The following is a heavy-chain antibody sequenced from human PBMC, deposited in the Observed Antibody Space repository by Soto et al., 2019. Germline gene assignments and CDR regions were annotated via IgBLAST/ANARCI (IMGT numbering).Heavy chain of an antibody. Sequence: ASVKVSCKSSGFTFTSYAIHCLRQAPGQRPQWMGWINGGSGNAKYSQDFQGRVTFTRGTFATTAYLELSSLRSEDTAVYYCARVPPWGNSAGDYYIQHYDSWGQGTPVTVSS. J-gene: IGHJ4*02. CDR3: ARVPPWGNSAGDYYIQHYDS. V-gene: IGHV1-3*01. D-gene: IGHD3-10*01. CDR1: GFTFTSYA. CDR2: INGGSGNA.